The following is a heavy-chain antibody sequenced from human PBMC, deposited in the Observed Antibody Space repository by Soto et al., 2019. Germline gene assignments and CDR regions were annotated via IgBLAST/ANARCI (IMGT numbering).Heavy chain of an antibody. CDR2: INPNSGGT. J-gene: IGHJ4*02. D-gene: IGHD6-19*01. CDR3: ARALAVADYYFDY. V-gene: IGHV1-2*04. Sequence: ASVKVSCKASGYTFTGYYMHWVRQAPGQGLEWMGWINPNSGGTNYAQKFQGWVTMTRDTSISTAYMEPSRLRSDDTAVYYCARALAVADYYFDYWGQGTLVTVSS. CDR1: GYTFTGYY.